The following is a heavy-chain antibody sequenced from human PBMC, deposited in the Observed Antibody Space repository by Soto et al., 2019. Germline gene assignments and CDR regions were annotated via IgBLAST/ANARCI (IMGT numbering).Heavy chain of an antibody. J-gene: IGHJ5*02. CDR1: GYTFSRYG. CDR3: ARDQGFRVVINSNWFDP. CDR2: ISAYNGNT. D-gene: IGHD2-21*01. Sequence: ASVKVSCKASGYTFSRYGIMWVRQAPGQGLEWMGWISAYNGNTNSAEKLRGRLTMTTDASTTTAYMELRSLRSDDTAIYYCARDQGFRVVINSNWFDPWGRGTLVTVSS. V-gene: IGHV1-18*01.